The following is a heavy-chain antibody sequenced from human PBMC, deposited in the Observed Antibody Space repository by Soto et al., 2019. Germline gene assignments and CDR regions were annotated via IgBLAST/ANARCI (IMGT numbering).Heavy chain of an antibody. CDR2: ISGDGNDK. Sequence: QVQLVESGGGVVQPGRALRLSCAASGCIFRNFGMHWVRRAPGKGLEWVAAISGDGNDKYYPDSMKGRFTISRDNFNNTLYLQLNSLRPEDTAVYHCVQGASTAHQPLDSWGQGVLVTVSS. D-gene: IGHD1-26*01. V-gene: IGHV3-30*03. CDR3: VQGASTAHQPLDS. CDR1: GCIFRNFG. J-gene: IGHJ4*02.